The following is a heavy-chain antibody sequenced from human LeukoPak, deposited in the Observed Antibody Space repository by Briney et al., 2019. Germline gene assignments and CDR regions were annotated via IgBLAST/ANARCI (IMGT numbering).Heavy chain of an antibody. CDR2: IIPIFGTA. Sequence: SVEVSCKASGGTFSSYAISWVRQAPGQGLEWMGGIIPIFGTANYAQKFQGRVTITADESTSTAYMELSSLRSDDTAVYYCARVVVPRGYGMDVWGQGTTVTVSS. V-gene: IGHV1-69*13. J-gene: IGHJ6*02. CDR3: ARVVVPRGYGMDV. CDR1: GGTFSSYA. D-gene: IGHD3-22*01.